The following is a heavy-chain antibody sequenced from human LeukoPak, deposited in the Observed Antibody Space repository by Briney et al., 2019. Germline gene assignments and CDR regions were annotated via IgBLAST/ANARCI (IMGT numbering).Heavy chain of an antibody. J-gene: IGHJ5*02. CDR3: ARGGDYGGNPAAGWFDP. Sequence: SVKVTCKASGGTFSSYAISWVRQAPGQGLEWMGGIIPIFGTANYAQKFQGRVTITADESTSTAYMELSSLRSEDTAVYYCARGGDYGGNPAAGWFDPWGQGTLVTVSS. CDR2: IIPIFGTA. V-gene: IGHV1-69*13. CDR1: GGTFSSYA. D-gene: IGHD4-23*01.